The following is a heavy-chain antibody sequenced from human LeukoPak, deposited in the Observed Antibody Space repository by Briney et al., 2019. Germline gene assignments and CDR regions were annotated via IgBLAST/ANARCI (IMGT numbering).Heavy chain of an antibody. CDR2: INPNSGGT. V-gene: IGHV1-2*02. J-gene: IGHJ4*02. Sequence: ASVKVSCKASGYAFTGYYMHWVRQAPGQGLEWMGWINPNSGGTNYAQKFQGRVTMTRDTSISTAYMELRSLRSDDTAVYYCATPYSSSWYLRHKYFDYWGQGTLVTVSS. D-gene: IGHD6-13*01. CDR1: GYAFTGYY. CDR3: ATPYSSSWYLRHKYFDY.